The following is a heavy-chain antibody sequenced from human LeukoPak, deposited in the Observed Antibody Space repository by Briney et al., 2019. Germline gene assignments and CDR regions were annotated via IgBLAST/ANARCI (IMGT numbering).Heavy chain of an antibody. CDR3: ARQGYDILTGYIDAFDI. CDR1: GVSISSNY. V-gene: IGHV4-59*08. D-gene: IGHD3-9*01. Sequence: SETLSLTCTVSGVSISSNYWSWIRQPPGKGLEWIGYISYSGSTNYNPSLKSRVTISIDTSKNQFSLKLRSVTAADTAIYYCARQGYDILTGYIDAFDIWGQGTMVTVSS. J-gene: IGHJ3*02. CDR2: ISYSGST.